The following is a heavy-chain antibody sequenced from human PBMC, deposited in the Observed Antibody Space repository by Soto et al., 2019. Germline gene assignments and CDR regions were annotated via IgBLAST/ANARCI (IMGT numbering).Heavy chain of an antibody. CDR2: ISYSGTT. D-gene: IGHD5-12*01. CDR1: GDSISSNNNY. J-gene: IGHJ5*02. Sequence: SETLPLTCTVSGDSISSNNNYWSWIRQPPGEGLEWIGFISYSGTTSYSPSLKSRVAISLDTSKNQFSLSLSSVTAADTAVYYCARGRGYSYGLDPWGQGTLVT. CDR3: ARGRGYSYGLDP. V-gene: IGHV4-30-4*01.